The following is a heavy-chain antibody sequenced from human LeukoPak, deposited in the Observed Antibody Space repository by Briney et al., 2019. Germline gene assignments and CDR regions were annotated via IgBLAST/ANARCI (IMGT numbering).Heavy chain of an antibody. CDR3: ARANAGNRGQYYYYMDV. V-gene: IGHV4-34*01. Sequence: PSETLSLTCAVYGGSFSGYYWSWIRQPPGKGLEWIGEINHSGSTNYNPSLKSRVTISVDTSKNQFSLKLSSVTAADTAVYYCARANAGNRGQYYYYMDVWGKGTTVTVSS. J-gene: IGHJ6*03. CDR1: GGSFSGYY. CDR2: INHSGST. D-gene: IGHD3-10*01.